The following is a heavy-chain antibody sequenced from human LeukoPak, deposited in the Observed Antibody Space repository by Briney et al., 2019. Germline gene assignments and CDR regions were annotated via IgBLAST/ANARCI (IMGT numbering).Heavy chain of an antibody. CDR2: IKQDGNLT. CDR1: GFTLSSYW. J-gene: IGHJ4*02. CDR3: GRGLVGYCSGGAWDRTRFDY. Sequence: GGSLRLSCADSGFTLSSYWMSWVREAPGEGLERVALIKQDGNLTNYVDSVRGGFTLSRDNAKNSLYHQMNSLGPEDTAVYYCGRGLVGYCSGGAWDRTRFDYWGQGTLVSVSS. V-gene: IGHV3-7*03. D-gene: IGHD2-15*01.